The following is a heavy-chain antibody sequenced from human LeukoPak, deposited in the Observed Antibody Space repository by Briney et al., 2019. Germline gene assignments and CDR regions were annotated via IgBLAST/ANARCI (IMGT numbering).Heavy chain of an antibody. Sequence: PSETLSLTCTVSGGSINNYYWSWIRQPAGKGLEWIGRIYSSGSTNYNPSLNSRVTMSVDTPKNQFSLKLSSVTAADTAVYYCAREGPITIFGVVIRGPSFRYFDYWGQGTLVTVSS. J-gene: IGHJ4*02. V-gene: IGHV4-4*07. CDR1: GGSINNYY. D-gene: IGHD3-3*01. CDR2: IYSSGST. CDR3: AREGPITIFGVVIRGPSFRYFDY.